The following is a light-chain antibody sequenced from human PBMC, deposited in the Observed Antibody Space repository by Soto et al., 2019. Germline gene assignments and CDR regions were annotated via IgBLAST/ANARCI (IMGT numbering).Light chain of an antibody. CDR2: AAS. J-gene: IGKJ1*01. Sequence: DIVLTQSQGTLSLSPGEGATLSCRASQSVSGTYLAWYQHKPGQAPRLLIYAASNRAIGIPDKFSGSGSGTDFTLTISRLEPEDFAVYYCQQYGGLFRTFGQGTKVEI. CDR1: QSVSGTY. CDR3: QQYGGLFRT. V-gene: IGKV3-20*01.